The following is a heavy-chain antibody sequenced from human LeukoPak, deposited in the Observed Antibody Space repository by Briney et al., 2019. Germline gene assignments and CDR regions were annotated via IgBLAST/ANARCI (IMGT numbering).Heavy chain of an antibody. D-gene: IGHD6-13*01. CDR2: ISSSSSYI. V-gene: IGHV3-21*01. CDR1: GFTFSSYS. Sequence: GGSLRLSCAASGFTFSSYSMNWVRQAPGKGLEWVSSISSSSSYIYYADTVKGRFTISRDNAKNSLYLQMNSLRAEDTAVYYCARDSLGPGAFDIWGQGTMVTVSS. J-gene: IGHJ3*02. CDR3: ARDSLGPGAFDI.